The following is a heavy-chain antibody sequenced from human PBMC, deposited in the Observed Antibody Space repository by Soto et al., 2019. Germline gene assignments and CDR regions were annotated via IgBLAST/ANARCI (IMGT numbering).Heavy chain of an antibody. CDR1: GYTFTGYY. CDR2: INPNSGGT. Sequence: ASVKVSCKASGYTFTGYYMHWVRQAPGQGLEWMGWINPNSGGTNYAQKFQGRVTMTRDTSISTAYMELSRLRSGDTAVYYCARDNGYDFWSGYYPDNWFDPWGQGTLVTVSS. CDR3: ARDNGYDFWSGYYPDNWFDP. D-gene: IGHD3-3*01. V-gene: IGHV1-2*02. J-gene: IGHJ5*02.